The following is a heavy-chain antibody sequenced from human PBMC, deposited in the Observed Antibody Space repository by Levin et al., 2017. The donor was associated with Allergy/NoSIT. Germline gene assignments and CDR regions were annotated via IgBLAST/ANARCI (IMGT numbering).Heavy chain of an antibody. D-gene: IGHD4-17*01. V-gene: IGHV4-59*01. Sequence: SCTVSGGSISSYYWSWIRQPPGKGLEWIAYIYYSGSTNYNPSLKSRVTISVDTSKNQFSLKLSSVTAADTAVYYCARMTTVYNWFDPWGQGTLVTVSS. J-gene: IGHJ5*02. CDR1: GGSISSYY. CDR3: ARMTTVYNWFDP. CDR2: IYYSGST.